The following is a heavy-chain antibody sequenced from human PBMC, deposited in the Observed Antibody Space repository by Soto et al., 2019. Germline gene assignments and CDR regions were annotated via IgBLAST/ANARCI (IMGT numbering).Heavy chain of an antibody. CDR2: ISYDGSNK. CDR1: GFTFSSYA. D-gene: IGHD6-13*01. Sequence: PGGSLRLSCAASGFTFSSYAMHWARQAPGKGLEWVAVISYDGSNKYYADSVKGRFTISRDNSKNTLYLQMNSLRAEDTAVYYCARVSSSWSFFDDWGQGTLVTVSS. CDR3: ARVSSSWSFFDD. V-gene: IGHV3-30-3*01. J-gene: IGHJ4*02.